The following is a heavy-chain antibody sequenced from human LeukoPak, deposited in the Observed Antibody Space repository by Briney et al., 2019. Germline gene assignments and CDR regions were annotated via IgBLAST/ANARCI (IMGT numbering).Heavy chain of an antibody. D-gene: IGHD2-8*01. J-gene: IGHJ6*02. CDR3: ARGEDLGVAMDYYYGLDV. CDR2: INANSGGT. Sequence: ASVKVSCKSSGYTFTGYQMHWVRQAPGQGLEWMGRINANSGGTNTAQKFQGRVTMTRDTSETTAYMELSGLRSDDTAVYYCARGEDLGVAMDYYYGLDVWGQGTTVTVSS. CDR1: GYTFTGYQ. V-gene: IGHV1-2*06.